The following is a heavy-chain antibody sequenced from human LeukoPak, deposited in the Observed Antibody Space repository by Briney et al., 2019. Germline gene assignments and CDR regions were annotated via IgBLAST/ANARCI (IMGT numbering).Heavy chain of an antibody. Sequence: SETLSLTCTVSGGSISSYYWSWIRQPPGKGLEWIGYIYYSGGTNYNPSLKSRVTISVDTSKNQFSLKLNSVTAADTAVYYCAGSSVIGLDYWGQGTLVTVSS. CDR1: GGSISSYY. V-gene: IGHV4-59*12. J-gene: IGHJ4*02. CDR3: AGSSVIGLDY. CDR2: IYYSGGT. D-gene: IGHD4-11*01.